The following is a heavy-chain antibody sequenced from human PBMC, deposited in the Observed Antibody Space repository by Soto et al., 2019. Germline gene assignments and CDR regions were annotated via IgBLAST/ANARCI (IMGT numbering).Heavy chain of an antibody. CDR2: IATYNSNR. CDR3: ARVLRGVVNWFDP. CDR1: GFTFSSSA. D-gene: IGHD3-10*01. J-gene: IGHJ5*02. Sequence: ASVKVSCKASGFTFSSSAVQWVRQAPGQGLEWMGWIATYNSNRNYAQKFQGRLTLTTDTSTSTAYMELKSLGYDDTAVYYCARVLRGVVNWFDPWGQGTLVTVSS. V-gene: IGHV1-18*01.